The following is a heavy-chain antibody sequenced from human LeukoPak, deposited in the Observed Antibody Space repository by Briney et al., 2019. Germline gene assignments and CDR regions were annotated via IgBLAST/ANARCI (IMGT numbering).Heavy chain of an antibody. J-gene: IGHJ4*02. CDR3: ARYYDFWSGLVY. D-gene: IGHD3-3*01. CDR1: GGSISSYY. CDR2: IYYSGST. V-gene: IGHV4-59*01. Sequence: SETLSLTCTDSGGSISSYYWSWIRQPPGKGLEWIGYIYYSGSTNYNPSLKSRVTISVDTSKNQFSLKLSSVTAADTAVYYCARYYDFWSGLVYWGQGTLVTVSS.